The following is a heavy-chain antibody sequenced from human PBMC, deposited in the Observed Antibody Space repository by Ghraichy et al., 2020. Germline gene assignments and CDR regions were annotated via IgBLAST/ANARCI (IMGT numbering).Heavy chain of an antibody. CDR3: ARGAASASHYFDY. CDR2: ISPSGTP. CDR1: GGSFSSYY. Sequence: SETLSLTCTVSGGSFSSYYWSWIRQPAGKGLEWIGRISPSGTPNYNPSLRSRLTMSVDTSKNQFSLNVRSVTAADTAVYDCARGAASASHYFDYWGQGTLVTVSS. V-gene: IGHV4-4*07. J-gene: IGHJ4*02. D-gene: IGHD1-26*01.